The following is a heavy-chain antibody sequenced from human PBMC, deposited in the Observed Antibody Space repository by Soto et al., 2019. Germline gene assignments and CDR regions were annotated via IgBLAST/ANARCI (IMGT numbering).Heavy chain of an antibody. CDR2: ISAYNANT. D-gene: IGHD3-10*01. Sequence: GASVKVSCKASGYTFTSYGISWVRQAPGQGLEWMGWISAYNANTNYAQKLQGRVTMTTDTSTSTAYMELRSLRSDDTAVYYCAKGKGSGTYIYYYGMDVWGQGTTVTVS. CDR3: AKGKGSGTYIYYYGMDV. V-gene: IGHV1-18*01. J-gene: IGHJ6*02. CDR1: GYTFTSYG.